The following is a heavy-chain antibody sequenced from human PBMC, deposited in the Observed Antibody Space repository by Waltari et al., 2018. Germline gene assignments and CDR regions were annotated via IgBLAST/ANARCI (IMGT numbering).Heavy chain of an antibody. CDR2: IFYTGRT. Sequence: QVQLQESGPGLVKPSETLSLTCTVPGGSITRDYWGWIRQPPGKGLEYVGYIFYTGRTDYNPSLNSRVTISVDTSKNQFSLTLKSVTAADTAMYYCARLVMGAGITIGFDNWGQGSLVAVSS. CDR1: GGSITRDY. J-gene: IGHJ4*02. V-gene: IGHV4-59*01. CDR3: ARLVMGAGITIGFDN. D-gene: IGHD3-10*01.